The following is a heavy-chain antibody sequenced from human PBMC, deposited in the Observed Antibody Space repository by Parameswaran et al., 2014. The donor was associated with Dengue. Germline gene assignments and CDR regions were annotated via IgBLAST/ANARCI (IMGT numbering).Heavy chain of an antibody. V-gene: IGHV1-3*01. Sequence: WVRQAPGQRLEWMGWINAGNGNTKYSQKFQGRVTITRDTSASTAYMELSSLRSEDTAVYYCARTMVRGVIILNWFDPGPGTWSPSPQ. D-gene: IGHD3-10*01. CDR2: INAGNGNT. CDR3: ARTMVRGVIILNWFDP. J-gene: IGHJ5*02.